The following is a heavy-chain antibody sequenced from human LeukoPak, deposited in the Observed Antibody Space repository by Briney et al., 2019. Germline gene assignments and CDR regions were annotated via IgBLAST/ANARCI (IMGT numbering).Heavy chain of an antibody. D-gene: IGHD1-26*01. Sequence: PGGSLRLSCAASGFTFSSYWMSWVRQAPGKGLEWVANIKQDGSEKYYVDSVKGRFTISRDNAKNSLYLQMNSQRAEDTAVYYCARDAPRIVGAFDIWGQGTMVTVSS. CDR1: GFTFSSYW. CDR2: IKQDGSEK. CDR3: ARDAPRIVGAFDI. J-gene: IGHJ3*02. V-gene: IGHV3-7*03.